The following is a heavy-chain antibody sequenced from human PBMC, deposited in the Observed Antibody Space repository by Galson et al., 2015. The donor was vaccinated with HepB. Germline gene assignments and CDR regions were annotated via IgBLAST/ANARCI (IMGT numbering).Heavy chain of an antibody. V-gene: IGHV3-11*06. D-gene: IGHD5-12*01. CDR1: GFTFSDYY. CDR3: ARGGVASYYGMDV. J-gene: IGHJ6*02. CDR2: ISSSSSYT. Sequence: SLRLSCAASGFTFSDYYMSWIRQAPGKGLEWVSYISSSSSYTNYADSVKGRFTISRDNAKNSLYLQMNSLRAEDTAVYYCARGGVASYYGMDVWGQGTTVTVSS.